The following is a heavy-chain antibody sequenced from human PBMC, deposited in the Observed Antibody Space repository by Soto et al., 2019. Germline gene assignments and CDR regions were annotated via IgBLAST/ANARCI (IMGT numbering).Heavy chain of an antibody. CDR1: GFTFSSYG. D-gene: IGHD4-4*01. Sequence: GGSLRLSCASSGFTFSSYGMHLVRQAPGKGLEWVAVISYDGSNKYYADSVKGRFTISRDNSKNTLYLQMNSLRAEDTAVYYCAKEHTVHFDYWGQGTLVTVSS. CDR2: ISYDGSNK. CDR3: AKEHTVHFDY. J-gene: IGHJ4*02. V-gene: IGHV3-30*18.